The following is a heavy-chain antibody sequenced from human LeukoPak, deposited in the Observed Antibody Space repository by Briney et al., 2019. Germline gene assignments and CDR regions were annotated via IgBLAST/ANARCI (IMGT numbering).Heavy chain of an antibody. D-gene: IGHD2-2*01. J-gene: IGHJ4*02. V-gene: IGHV3-7*01. Sequence: GGSLRLSCAASGFTFSSYAMSWVRQAPGKGLEWVANIKQDGSEKYYVDSVKGRFTISRDNAKNSLYLQMNSLRDEDTAVYYCARGCSSTSCSDYWGQGTLVTVSS. CDR3: ARGCSSTSCSDY. CDR1: GFTFSSYA. CDR2: IKQDGSEK.